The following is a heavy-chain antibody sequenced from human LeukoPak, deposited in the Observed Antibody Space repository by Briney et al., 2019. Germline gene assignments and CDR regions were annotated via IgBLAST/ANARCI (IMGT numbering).Heavy chain of an antibody. J-gene: IGHJ4*02. D-gene: IGHD3-10*01. CDR1: AGSITNYY. V-gene: IGHV4-59*08. Sequence: SETLSLTCTVSAGSITNYYWSWIRQPPGKGLEWIGYIYYSGSTYYNPSLKSRLTISVDTSKNQFSLKLSSVTAADTAVYYCARIESYYGSPTGTDYWGQGTLVTVSS. CDR2: IYYSGST. CDR3: ARIESYYGSPTGTDY.